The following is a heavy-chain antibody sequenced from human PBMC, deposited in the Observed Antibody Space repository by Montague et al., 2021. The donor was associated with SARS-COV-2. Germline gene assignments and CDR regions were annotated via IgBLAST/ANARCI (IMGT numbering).Heavy chain of an antibody. J-gene: IGHJ4*02. Sequence: SETLSLTCTVSGGSISGNNDYWGWIRQPPGKGLEWIGTIYYPSNTYYNPSLNSRVTLSVDTSKNQFSLELTSVTAADTAVYYCARGTPYSDYHGSGTYLVGTPHYFDFRGQGTLVTVSS. CDR1: GGSISGNNDY. CDR2: IYYPSNT. D-gene: IGHD3-10*01. CDR3: ARGTPYSDYHGSGTYLVGTPHYFDF. V-gene: IGHV4-39*01.